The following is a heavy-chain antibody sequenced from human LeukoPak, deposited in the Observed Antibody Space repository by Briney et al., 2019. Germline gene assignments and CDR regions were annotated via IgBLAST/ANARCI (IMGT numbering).Heavy chain of an antibody. J-gene: IGHJ4*02. CDR2: ISGSGNNR. CDR3: ARQGNGDYPFDF. CDR1: GFTFKSFS. D-gene: IGHD4-17*01. Sequence: PGGSLRLSCAASGFTFKSFSMNWVRQTPGKGLEWVSAISGSGNNRYYADSLKGRFTVSRDNARDSLYLQMSSLRAEDTAVYYCARQGNGDYPFDFWGQGTLVTAS. V-gene: IGHV3-21*01.